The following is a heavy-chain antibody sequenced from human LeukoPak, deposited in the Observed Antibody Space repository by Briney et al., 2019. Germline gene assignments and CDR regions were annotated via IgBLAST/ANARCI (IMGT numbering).Heavy chain of an antibody. Sequence: GGSLSLSCAASGFTVSSNYMSWVRQAPGKGLEWVSVIYSGGSTYYADSVKGRFTISRDNSKNTLYLQMNSLRAEDTAVYYCARVLSRGYSGYDLWNYYYYYMDTWGKGTTVTVSS. CDR2: IYSGGST. D-gene: IGHD5-12*01. CDR1: GFTVSSNY. J-gene: IGHJ6*03. CDR3: ARVLSRGYSGYDLWNYYYYYMDT. V-gene: IGHV3-53*01.